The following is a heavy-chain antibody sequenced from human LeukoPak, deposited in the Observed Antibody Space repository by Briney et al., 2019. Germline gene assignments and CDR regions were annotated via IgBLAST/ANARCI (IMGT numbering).Heavy chain of an antibody. CDR1: GFTFSSYS. V-gene: IGHV3-48*01. CDR2: ISSSSSTI. D-gene: IGHD6-19*01. J-gene: IGHJ3*02. CDR3: ARHSIVAGTEYAFDI. Sequence: GGSLRLSCAASGFTFSSYSMNWVRQAPGKGLEWVSYISSSSSTIYYADSVKGRFTISRDNAKNSLYLQMNSLRAEDTAVYYCARHSIVAGTEYAFDIWGQGTMVTVSS.